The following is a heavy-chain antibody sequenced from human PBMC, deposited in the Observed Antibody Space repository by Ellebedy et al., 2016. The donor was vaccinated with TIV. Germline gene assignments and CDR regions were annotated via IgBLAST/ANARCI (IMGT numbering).Heavy chain of an antibody. CDR3: ARDSGRRRSWDNDY. CDR2: ISDGGGNT. V-gene: IGHV3-23*01. CDR1: GFTFSSYA. D-gene: IGHD3-10*01. Sequence: GESLKISCVASGFTFSSYAMCWVRQAPGKGLEWVSTISDGGGNTHFPDSVKGRFTISRDNSRNTVYLQMNNLRAEDTAVYYCARDSGRRRSWDNDYWGQGTLVTVSS. J-gene: IGHJ4*02.